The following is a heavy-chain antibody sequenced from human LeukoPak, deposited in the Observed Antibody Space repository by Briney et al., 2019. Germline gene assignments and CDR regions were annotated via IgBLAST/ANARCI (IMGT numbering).Heavy chain of an antibody. CDR1: GFTFSSYA. V-gene: IGHV3-23*01. CDR2: ISGSGGST. CDR3: AKDVMVAVAGTYFDY. D-gene: IGHD6-19*01. J-gene: IGHJ4*02. Sequence: GGSLRLSCAASGFTFSSYAMSWVRQAPGKGLEWVSAISGSGGSTYYADSVKGRFTISRDNSKNTLYLQMNSLRAEDTAVYYCAKDVMVAVAGTYFDYWGQGTLVTVSS.